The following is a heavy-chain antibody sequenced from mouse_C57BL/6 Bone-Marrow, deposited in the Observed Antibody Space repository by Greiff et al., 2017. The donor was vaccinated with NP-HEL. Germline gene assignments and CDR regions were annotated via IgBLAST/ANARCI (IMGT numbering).Heavy chain of an antibody. V-gene: IGHV1-7*01. CDR2: INPSSGYT. Sequence: QVQLMESGAELANPGGSVKLSCTASGYTFTSYWMHWVKQRPGQGLEWIGYINPSSGYTKYNHKFKDQATFTADTSSSTPYMPLSSLTYEDSTVYDGARYTASSETSTMDYWGRGTAVTVAA. CDR1: GYTFTSYW. J-gene: IGHJ4*01. CDR3: ARYTASSETSTMDY. D-gene: IGHD3-1*01.